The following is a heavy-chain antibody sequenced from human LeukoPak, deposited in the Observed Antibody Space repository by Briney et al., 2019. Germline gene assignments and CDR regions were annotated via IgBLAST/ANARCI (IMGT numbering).Heavy chain of an antibody. J-gene: IGHJ4*02. D-gene: IGHD5-18*01. CDR3: ARESGGYSYGDY. V-gene: IGHV1-46*01. CDR1: GYTFTTYY. Sequence: ASVKVSCKASGYTFTTYYVHWVRQAPGQGLEWMGIINPSGGSTTYAQKFRGRLTMTRDMSTSTVYMELSRLRSDDTAVYYCARESGGYSYGDYWGQGTLVTVSS. CDR2: INPSGGST.